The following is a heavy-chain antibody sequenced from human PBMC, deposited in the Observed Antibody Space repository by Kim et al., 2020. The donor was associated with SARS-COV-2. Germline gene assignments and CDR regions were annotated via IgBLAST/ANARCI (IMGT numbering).Heavy chain of an antibody. CDR2: IYPGDSDT. CDR1: GYSFTSYW. J-gene: IGHJ4*02. V-gene: IGHV5-51*01. Sequence: GESLKISCKGSGYSFTSYWIGWVRQMPGKGLEWMGIIYPGDSDTRYSPSFQGQVPIPADKSISTAYLQWSCLKASDTAMYYCARLSRVMITFGGVIVPGYFDYWGQGTLVTVSS. D-gene: IGHD3-16*02. CDR3: ARLSRVMITFGGVIVPGYFDY.